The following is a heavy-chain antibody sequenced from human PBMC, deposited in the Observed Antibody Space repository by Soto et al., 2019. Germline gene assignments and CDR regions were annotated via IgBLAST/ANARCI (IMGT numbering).Heavy chain of an antibody. D-gene: IGHD2-2*02. CDR2: IIPIFNST. CDR1: GSRFSNYV. J-gene: IGHJ4*02. CDR3: ARDGRGKKAGYNGLVSLGY. V-gene: IGHV1-69*06. Sequence: QVQVVQSGAEVKTPGSSLKVSCQVSGSRFSNYVISWVRQAPGHGLEWLGRIIPIFNSTKYAQSFQGRVTITADKSTSKDSMELSSLGSDDTAVYYCARDGRGKKAGYNGLVSLGYWGQGTLVTVSS.